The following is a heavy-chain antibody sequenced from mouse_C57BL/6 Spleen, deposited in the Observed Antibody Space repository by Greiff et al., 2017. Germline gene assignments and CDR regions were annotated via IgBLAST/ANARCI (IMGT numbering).Heavy chain of an antibody. CDR2: IWTGGGT. J-gene: IGHJ3*01. Sequence: VQVVESGPGLVAPSQSLSITCTVSGFSLTSYAISWVRQPPGKGLEWLGVIWTGGGTNYNSALKSRLSISKDNSKSQVFLKMNSLQTDDTARYYCARNNGSYYSNYGWFAYWGQGTLVTVSA. D-gene: IGHD2-5*01. CDR3: ARNNGSYYSNYGWFAY. CDR1: GFSLTSYA. V-gene: IGHV2-9-1*01.